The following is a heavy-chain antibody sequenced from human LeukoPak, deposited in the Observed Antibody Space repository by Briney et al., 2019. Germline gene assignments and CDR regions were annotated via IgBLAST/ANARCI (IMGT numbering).Heavy chain of an antibody. J-gene: IGHJ4*02. CDR3: ARYSGYYLSYFDY. CDR1: GGSISSSNW. CDR2: IYHSGST. V-gene: IGHV4-4*02. D-gene: IGHD3-22*01. Sequence: SETLSLTCAVSGGSISSSNWWSWVRQPPGKGLEWIGEIYHSGSTNYNPSLKSRVTISVDTSKNQFSLKLSSVTAADTAVYYCARYSGYYLSYFDYWGQGTLVTVSS.